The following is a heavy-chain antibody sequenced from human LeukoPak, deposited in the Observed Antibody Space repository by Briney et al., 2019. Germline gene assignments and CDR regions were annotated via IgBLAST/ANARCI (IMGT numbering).Heavy chain of an antibody. V-gene: IGHV3-30-3*01. J-gene: IGHJ4*02. D-gene: IGHD6-13*01. CDR2: ISYEGSIK. Sequence: GRSLRLSCAASGFSISTYAMHWVRQAPGKGLEWVAVISYEGSIKNYADSVKGRFTISRDNSKDTVYLQMNSLRGEDTAVYYCARVPGSSWYYFDYWGQGTLVTVSS. CDR3: ARVPGSSWYYFDY. CDR1: GFSISTYA.